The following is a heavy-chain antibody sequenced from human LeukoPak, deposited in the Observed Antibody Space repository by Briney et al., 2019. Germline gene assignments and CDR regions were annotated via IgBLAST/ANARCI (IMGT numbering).Heavy chain of an antibody. V-gene: IGHV3-23*01. CDR2: ISGSGGST. J-gene: IGHJ4*02. CDR1: GFTFSSYA. CDR3: AKDRHSRTLTAMVYFDY. Sequence: GGSLRLSCAASGFTFSSYAMSWVRQAPGKGLEWVSAISGSGGSTYYADSVKGRFTISRDNSKNTLYLQMNSLRAEDTAVYYCAKDRHSRTLTAMVYFDYWGQGTLVTVSS. D-gene: IGHD5-18*01.